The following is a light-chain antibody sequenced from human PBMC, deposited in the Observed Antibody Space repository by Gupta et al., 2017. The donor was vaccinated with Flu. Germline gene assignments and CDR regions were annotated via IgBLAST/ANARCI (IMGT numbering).Light chain of an antibody. Sequence: QSVVTPPPSVSGTPGQRVTISCSGSSSNIGSNTVNWYRQFPGTAPKLLMYNNDIRPSGVPDRFSGSKSGTSASLAVSGLQSEDEADYYCAAWDDMSGYVFGAGTKVSVL. CDR1: SSNIGSNT. V-gene: IGLV1-44*01. CDR2: NND. J-gene: IGLJ1*01. CDR3: AAWDDMSGYV.